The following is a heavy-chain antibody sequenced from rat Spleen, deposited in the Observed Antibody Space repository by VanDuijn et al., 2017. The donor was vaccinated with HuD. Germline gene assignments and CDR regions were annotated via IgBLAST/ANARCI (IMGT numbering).Heavy chain of an antibody. CDR3: ARQQPYYDGSLSWFAY. Sequence: EVQLMESGGGLVQPGRSLKLSCVASGFTFNNYWMTWIRQAPGKGLEWVASITNTGRNTYYPDSVRGRFTVSRDNAKSTLNLQMDSLRSEDTDTYYCARQQPYYDGSLSWFAYWGQGTLVTVSS. CDR1: GFTFNNYW. J-gene: IGHJ3*01. V-gene: IGHV5-31*01. D-gene: IGHD1-12*02. CDR2: ITNTGRNT.